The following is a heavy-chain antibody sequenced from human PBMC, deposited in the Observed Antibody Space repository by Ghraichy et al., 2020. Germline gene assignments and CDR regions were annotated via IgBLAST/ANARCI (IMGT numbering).Heavy chain of an antibody. CDR3: ARLFVGAGTPYYFDY. CDR2: INHSGCT. Sequence: SETLSLTCAVYGGSFSGYYWSWIRQPPGKGLEWIGEINHSGCTNYNPSLKSRVTISVDTSKNQFSLKLSSVTAADTAVYYCARLFVGAGTPYYFDYWGQGTLVTVSS. D-gene: IGHD1-26*01. J-gene: IGHJ4*02. CDR1: GGSFSGYY. V-gene: IGHV4-34*01.